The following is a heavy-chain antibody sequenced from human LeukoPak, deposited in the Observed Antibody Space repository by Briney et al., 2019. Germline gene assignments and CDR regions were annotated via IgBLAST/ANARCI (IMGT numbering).Heavy chain of an antibody. CDR2: ISYDGSNK. V-gene: IGHV3-30-3*01. D-gene: IGHD3-22*01. J-gene: IGHJ6*02. CDR3: ARGYYDSSGYRPGYYYYGMDV. CDR1: GFTFSSYA. Sequence: PGGSLRLSCAASGFTFSSYAMHWVRQAPDKGLEWVAVISYDGSNKYYADSVKGRFTISRDNSKNTLYLQMNSLRAEDTAVYYCARGYYDSSGYRPGYYYYGMDVWGQGTTVTVSS.